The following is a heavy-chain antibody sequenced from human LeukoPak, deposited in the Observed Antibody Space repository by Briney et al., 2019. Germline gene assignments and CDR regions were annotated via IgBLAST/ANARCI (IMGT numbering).Heavy chain of an antibody. CDR2: IYYSGST. CDR1: GGSISSYY. CDR3: ARAHYYDSSGPSGWFDP. J-gene: IGHJ5*02. D-gene: IGHD3-22*01. Sequence: SETLSLTCTVSGGSISSYYWSWIRQPPGKGLEWIGYIYYSGSTNYNPSLKSRVTISVDTSKYQFSLKLSSVTAADTAVYYCARAHYYDSSGPSGWFDPWGQGTLVTVSS. V-gene: IGHV4-59*01.